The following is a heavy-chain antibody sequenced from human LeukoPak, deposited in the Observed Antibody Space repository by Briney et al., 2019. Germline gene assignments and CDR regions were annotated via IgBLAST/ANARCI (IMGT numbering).Heavy chain of an antibody. CDR3: ARERWFGGEMMFDY. J-gene: IGHJ4*02. V-gene: IGHV1-18*04. CDR2: ISAYNGNT. D-gene: IGHD3-10*01. Sequence: ASVKVSCKASGYTFTSYGISWVRQAPGQGLEWMGWISAYNGNTNYAQKLQGRVTMTTDTSTSTAYTELRSLRSDDTAVYYCARERWFGGEMMFDYWGQGTLVTVSS. CDR1: GYTFTSYG.